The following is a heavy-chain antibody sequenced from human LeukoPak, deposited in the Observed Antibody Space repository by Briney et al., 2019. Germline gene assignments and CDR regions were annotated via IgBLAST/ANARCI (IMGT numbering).Heavy chain of an antibody. V-gene: IGHV1-18*01. D-gene: IGHD3-22*01. CDR3: ARGDSSGYYDY. J-gene: IGHJ4*02. Sequence: ASVKVSCKASGYTFTSYGISWVRQAPGQGLEWMGWISVYNGNTNYAQKLQGRVTMTTDTSTSTAYMEMRSLRSVDTAVYYCARGDSSGYYDYWGQGTLVTVSS. CDR1: GYTFTSYG. CDR2: ISVYNGNT.